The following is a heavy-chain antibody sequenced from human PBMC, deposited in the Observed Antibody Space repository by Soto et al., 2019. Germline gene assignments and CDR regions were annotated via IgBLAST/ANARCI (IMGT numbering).Heavy chain of an antibody. Sequence: GGSLRLSCAASGFTFSSYWMHWVRQAPGKGLVWVSRINSDGSSTSYADSVKGRFTISRDNAKNTLYLQMNSLRAEDTAVYYCARSWGRGSWFDPWGQGTLVTVSS. J-gene: IGHJ5*02. CDR3: ARSWGRGSWFDP. D-gene: IGHD3-16*01. CDR1: GFTFSSYW. CDR2: INSDGSST. V-gene: IGHV3-74*01.